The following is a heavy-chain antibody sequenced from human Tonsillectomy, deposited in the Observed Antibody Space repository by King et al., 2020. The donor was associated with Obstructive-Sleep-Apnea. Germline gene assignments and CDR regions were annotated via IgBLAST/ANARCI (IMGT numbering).Heavy chain of an antibody. CDR1: GFTFGDYA. J-gene: IGHJ4*02. V-gene: IGHV3-49*03. Sequence: VQLVESGGGLVQPGRSLRLSCTASGFTFGDYAMSWFRQAPGQGLEWVGLIRSKDYGGTTEYASSVKGRFTISRDDSKSIAYLQMNSLKTEDTAVYYCTRQLVRGALTYYFDYWGQGTLVTVSS. D-gene: IGHD3-10*01. CDR3: TRQLVRGALTYYFDY. CDR2: IRSKDYGGTT.